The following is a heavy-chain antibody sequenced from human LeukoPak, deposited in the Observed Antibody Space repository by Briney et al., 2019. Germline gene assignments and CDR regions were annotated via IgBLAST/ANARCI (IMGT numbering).Heavy chain of an antibody. D-gene: IGHD1-26*01. Sequence: PSETLSLTCSGSGGSISSFYWTWIRQPPGKGLEWTGSIYYSGSADYNPSLMSRVTITVDTSKSQSSLRLSSVTAADSAVYFCARGVGATTQFDYWGQGTLVTVSS. CDR1: GGSISSFY. J-gene: IGHJ4*02. CDR2: IYYSGSA. V-gene: IGHV4-59*08. CDR3: ARGVGATTQFDY.